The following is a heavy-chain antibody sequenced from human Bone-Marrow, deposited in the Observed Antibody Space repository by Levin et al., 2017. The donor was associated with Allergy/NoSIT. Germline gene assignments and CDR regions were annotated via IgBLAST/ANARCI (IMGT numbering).Heavy chain of an antibody. V-gene: IGHV3-30*04. CDR1: GFPFSSYS. D-gene: IGHD2-15*01. CDR3: AKERGTGGSCWAS. J-gene: IGHJ5*02. CDR2: ILYDGSKT. Sequence: GGSLRLSCEASGFPFSSYSMHWVRQAPGKGLEWVAVILYDGSKTYYADSVKGRFTISRDNFKNTLYLQMNSLTTEDTAVYYCAKERGTGGSCWASWGQGNLVSVSS.